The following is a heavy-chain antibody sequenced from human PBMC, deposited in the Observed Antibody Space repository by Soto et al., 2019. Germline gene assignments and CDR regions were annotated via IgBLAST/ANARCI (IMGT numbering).Heavy chain of an antibody. CDR3: ARGNHRWLQVWYFDL. CDR1: GGTFSSYT. D-gene: IGHD5-12*01. CDR2: IIPIFGTA. V-gene: IGHV1-69*12. J-gene: IGHJ2*01. Sequence: QVQLVQSGAEVKKPGSSVTVSCKASGGTFSSYTISWVRQAPGQGLEWMGGIIPIFGTANYAQKFQGRVTITADESTSTAYMELSRLRSEDTAVYYCARGNHRWLQVWYFDLWGRGTLVTVSS.